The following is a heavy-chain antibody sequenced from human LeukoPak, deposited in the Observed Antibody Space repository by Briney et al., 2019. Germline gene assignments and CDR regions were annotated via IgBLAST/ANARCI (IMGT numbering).Heavy chain of an antibody. CDR1: GFSFSGHW. J-gene: IGHJ6*02. Sequence: PGGSLRLSCAASGFSFSGHWMHWARQLPGKGLVWVSRISPTGSTTSYADSVKGRFTISRDISKNTLYLQMNSLRAEDTAVYYCAKEVFRYGYHGLDVWGQGTTVTVSS. V-gene: IGHV3-74*01. D-gene: IGHD2-15*01. CDR3: AKEVFRYGYHGLDV. CDR2: ISPTGSTT.